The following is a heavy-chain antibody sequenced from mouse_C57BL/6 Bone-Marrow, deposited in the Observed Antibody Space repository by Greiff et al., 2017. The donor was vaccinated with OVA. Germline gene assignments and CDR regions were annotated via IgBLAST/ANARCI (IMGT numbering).Heavy chain of an antibody. CDR2: IDPENGDT. V-gene: IGHV14-4*01. J-gene: IGHJ1*03. CDR3: TTGTGYWYFDV. D-gene: IGHD4-1*01. CDR1: GFNIKDDY. Sequence: VQLQQSGAELVRPGASVKLSCTASGFNIKDDYMHWVKQRPEQGLEWIGWIDPENGDTEYASKFQGKATITADTSSSTAYLQLSSLTSEDTAVYYCTTGTGYWYFDVWGTGTTVTVSS.